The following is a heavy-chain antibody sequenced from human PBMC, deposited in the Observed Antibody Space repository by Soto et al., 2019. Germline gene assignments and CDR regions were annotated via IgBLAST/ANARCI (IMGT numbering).Heavy chain of an antibody. Sequence: EVQLLESGGGLVQPGASLRLSCAASGFTVSSYVMSWVRQAPGKELEWLSAISGSGGGTYYGDSVKGRFTISRDNSKDTRYLQMNGLRAEDTAVYYCAKAVRDRGGNYDYWGQGTLVTVSS. V-gene: IGHV3-23*01. CDR2: ISGSGGGT. CDR3: AKAVRDRGGNYDY. J-gene: IGHJ4*02. D-gene: IGHD2-21*02. CDR1: GFTVSSYV.